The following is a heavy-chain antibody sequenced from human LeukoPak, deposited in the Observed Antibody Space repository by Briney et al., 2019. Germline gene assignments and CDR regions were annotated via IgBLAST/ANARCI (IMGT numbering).Heavy chain of an antibody. CDR2: FKTNSGQV. CDR3: ARSVPDYTRFDY. J-gene: IGHJ4*02. V-gene: IGHV3-23*01. Sequence: ETLSLTCAVSGVSITSHPWNWVRQAPGKGLEWVSTFKTNSGQVYYAESVRGRFTISRVNSKNTVYLEMSSLRAEDTALYFCARSVPDYTRFDYWGQGALVTVSS. CDR1: GVSITSHP. D-gene: IGHD4-11*01.